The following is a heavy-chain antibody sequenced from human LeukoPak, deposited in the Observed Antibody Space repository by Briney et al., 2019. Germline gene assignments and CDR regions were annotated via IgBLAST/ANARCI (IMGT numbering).Heavy chain of an antibody. CDR2: ISYDGSNK. CDR1: GFTFSSYA. CDR3: ARLTGASNSGY. J-gene: IGHJ4*02. V-gene: IGHV3-30-3*01. D-gene: IGHD2-8*02. Sequence: GGSLRLFCAASGFTFSSYAMHWVRQAPGKGLEWVAVISYDGSNKYYADSVKGRFTISRDNSKNTLYLQMNSLKAEDTAVYYCARLTGASNSGYWGQGTLVTVSS.